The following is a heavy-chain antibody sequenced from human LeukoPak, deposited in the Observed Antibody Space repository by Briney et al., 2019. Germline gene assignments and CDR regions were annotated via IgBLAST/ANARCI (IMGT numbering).Heavy chain of an antibody. V-gene: IGHV4-30-4*01. J-gene: IGHJ4*02. CDR3: ARGSGSYFFGY. CDR1: GGSISSGDYY. Sequence: SQALSLTCTVSGGSISSGDYYWSWIRQPPGKGLEWIGYIYYSGSTYYNPSLKSRVTISVDTSKNQFSLKLSSVTAADTAVYYCARGSGSYFFGYWGQGTLVTVSS. D-gene: IGHD3-10*01. CDR2: IYYSGST.